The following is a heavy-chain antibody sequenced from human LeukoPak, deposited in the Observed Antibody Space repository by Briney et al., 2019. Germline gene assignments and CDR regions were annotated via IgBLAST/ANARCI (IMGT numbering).Heavy chain of an antibody. D-gene: IGHD5-12*01. J-gene: IGHJ5*02. CDR2: MNPNTGNT. Sequence: ASVKVSCKASGYSFTDYDISWVRQATGQGLEWMGWMNPNTGNTDYAQKFQGRVTMTRDTSISTAYMELSGLRSDDTAIYYCAGGWEPYDYWFDPWGQGTLVTVSS. V-gene: IGHV1-8*01. CDR3: AGGWEPYDYWFDP. CDR1: GYSFTDYD.